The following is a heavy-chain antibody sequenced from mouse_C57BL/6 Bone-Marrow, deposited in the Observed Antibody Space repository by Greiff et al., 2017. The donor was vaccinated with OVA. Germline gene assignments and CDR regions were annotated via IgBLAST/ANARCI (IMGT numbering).Heavy chain of an antibody. CDR3: ATDDYDGYWYFDV. D-gene: IGHD2-4*01. CDR1: GYTFTDYY. CDR2: IYPGSGNT. Sequence: VQLQQSGAELVRPGASVKLSCKASGYTFTDYYINWVKQRPGQGLEWIARIYPGSGNTYYNEKFKGKATLTAEKSSSTAYMQLSSLTSEDSAVYFCATDDYDGYWYFDVWGTGTTVTVSS. V-gene: IGHV1-76*01. J-gene: IGHJ1*03.